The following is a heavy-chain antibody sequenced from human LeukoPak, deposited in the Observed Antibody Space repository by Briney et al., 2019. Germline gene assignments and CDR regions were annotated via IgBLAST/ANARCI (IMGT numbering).Heavy chain of an antibody. Sequence: SETLSLTYAVYDESLNGYYWSWIRQPPGKGLEWIGEMNDSGRTTYNPSLESQATISAERSKNQFSLKLTSVTAADTAVYYCASGSWSRRFAPWGQGTLVTVSS. CDR2: MNDSGRT. CDR1: DESLNGYY. D-gene: IGHD1-14*01. V-gene: IGHV4-34*01. CDR3: ASGSWSRRFAP. J-gene: IGHJ5*02.